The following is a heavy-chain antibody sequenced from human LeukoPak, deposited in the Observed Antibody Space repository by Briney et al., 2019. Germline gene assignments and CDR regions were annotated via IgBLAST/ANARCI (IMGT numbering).Heavy chain of an antibody. J-gene: IGHJ4*02. CDR2: INPSGGST. CDR3: ARGTGTYSGSYYGSDL. D-gene: IGHD1-26*01. Sequence: ASVKVSCKASGYTFTGYYMHWVRQAPGQGLEWMGIINPSGGSTSYAQKFQGRVTMTRDMSTSTVYMELSSLRSEDTAVYYCARGTGTYSGSYYGSDLWGQGTLVTVSS. V-gene: IGHV1-46*01. CDR1: GYTFTGYY.